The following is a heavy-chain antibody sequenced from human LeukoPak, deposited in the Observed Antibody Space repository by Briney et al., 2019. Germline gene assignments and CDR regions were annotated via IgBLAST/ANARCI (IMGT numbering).Heavy chain of an antibody. Sequence: SETLSLTCTVSGGSISSYYWSWIRQPPGKGLEWIGYIYYSGSTNYNPSLKSRVTISVDTSKNQFSLKLSSVTAADMAVYYCARGGDYNGFDSWGQGTLVTVSS. V-gene: IGHV4-59*01. CDR3: ARGGDYNGFDS. J-gene: IGHJ4*02. CDR2: IYYSGST. CDR1: GGSISSYY. D-gene: IGHD4-11*01.